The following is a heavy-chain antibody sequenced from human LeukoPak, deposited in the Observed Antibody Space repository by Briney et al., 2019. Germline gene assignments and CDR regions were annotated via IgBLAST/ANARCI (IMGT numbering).Heavy chain of an antibody. V-gene: IGHV3-30*02. Sequence: GSLRLSCAASGFTFSSYGMHWVRQAPGKGLKWVAFIRYDGSNKYYADSVKGRFTISRDNSKNTLYLQMNSLRAEDTAVYYCAKKGYCGGDCYSYYYYYYMDVWGKGTTVTVSS. CDR3: AKKGYCGGDCYSYYYYYYMDV. CDR2: IRYDGSNK. D-gene: IGHD2-21*01. CDR1: GFTFSSYG. J-gene: IGHJ6*03.